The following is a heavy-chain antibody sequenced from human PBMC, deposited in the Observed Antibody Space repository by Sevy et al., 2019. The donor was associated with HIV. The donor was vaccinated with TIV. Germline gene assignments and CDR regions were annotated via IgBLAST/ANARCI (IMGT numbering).Heavy chain of an antibody. V-gene: IGHV1-18*01. J-gene: IGHJ4*02. CDR1: GYTFTSYG. CDR3: AGDQPTDFYYDSSGYYQNTVFDY. CDR2: ISAYNGNT. Sequence: ASVKVSCKASGYTFTSYGISWVRQAPGQGLEWMGWISAYNGNTNYAQKLQGRVTMTTDTSTSTAYMELRSLRSDDTAVYYCAGDQPTDFYYDSSGYYQNTVFDYWGQGTLVTVSS. D-gene: IGHD3-22*01.